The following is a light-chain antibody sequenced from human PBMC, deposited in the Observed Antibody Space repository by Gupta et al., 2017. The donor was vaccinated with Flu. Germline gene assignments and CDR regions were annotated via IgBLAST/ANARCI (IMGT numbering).Light chain of an antibody. Sequence: QSVLTQPLSVHAAPGQKVTISCSGSSSNIGNTYVSWYQQRPETAPKLLIYDNNKRTSGVPDRFSGSKSGTSATLCITERLQGDEADYYCGTVESSRSRVFGGGTKLTVL. CDR3: GTVESSRSRV. V-gene: IGLV1-51*01. CDR2: DNN. J-gene: IGLJ3*02. CDR1: SSNIGNTY.